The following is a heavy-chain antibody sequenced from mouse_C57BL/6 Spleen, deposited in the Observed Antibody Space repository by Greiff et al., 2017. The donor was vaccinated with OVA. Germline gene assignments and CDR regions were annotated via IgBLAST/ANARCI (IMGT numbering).Heavy chain of an antibody. CDR1: GYTFTSYW. Sequence: VQLQQPGAELVRPGTSVKLSCKASGYTFTSYWMHWVKQRPGQGLEWIGVIDPSDSYTKYNQKFKGKATLTVYTSSSTAYMQLSSLTSEDSAVYYCAPHYYGSSYWYFGVWGTGTTVTVSS. CDR3: APHYYGSSYWYFGV. J-gene: IGHJ1*03. CDR2: IDPSDSYT. V-gene: IGHV1-59*01. D-gene: IGHD1-1*01.